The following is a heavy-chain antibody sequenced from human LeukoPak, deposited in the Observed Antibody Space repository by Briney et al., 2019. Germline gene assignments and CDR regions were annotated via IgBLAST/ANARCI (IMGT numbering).Heavy chain of an antibody. CDR2: IKQDGSEK. J-gene: IGHJ2*01. CDR3: ARNLAAADPYWYFDL. V-gene: IGHV3-7*03. CDR1: GFTFSSYW. Sequence: PGGSLRLSCAASGFTFSSYWMSWVREAPGKGLEWVADIKQDGSEKYYVDSVKGRFTISRDNAKNSLYLQMNSLRAEDTAVYYCARNLAAADPYWYFDLWGRGTLVTVSS. D-gene: IGHD6-13*01.